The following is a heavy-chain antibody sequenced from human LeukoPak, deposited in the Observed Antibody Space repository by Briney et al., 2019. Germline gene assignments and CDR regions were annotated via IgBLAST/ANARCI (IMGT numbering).Heavy chain of an antibody. Sequence: PSGTLSLTCAVSGGSISSSNWWSWVRQPPGKGLEWIGEIYHSGSTNYNPSLKSRVTMSVDKSKNQFSLELTSVTAADTAVYYCARDDGYNLRYWGQGTLVTVSS. D-gene: IGHD5-24*01. V-gene: IGHV4-4*02. CDR1: GGSISSSNW. CDR3: ARDDGYNLRY. J-gene: IGHJ4*02. CDR2: IYHSGST.